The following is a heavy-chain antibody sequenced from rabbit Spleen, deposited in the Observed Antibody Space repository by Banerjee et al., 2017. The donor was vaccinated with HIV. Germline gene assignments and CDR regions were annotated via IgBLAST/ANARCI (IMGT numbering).Heavy chain of an antibody. V-gene: IGHV1S45*01. D-gene: IGHD4-1*01. CDR3: ARDLAAAIGWNFYL. Sequence: QEQLVESGGGLVKPEGTLKLSCTASGFSFSNKAVMCWVRQAPGKGLEWIACINAVTGKAVYASWAKGRFTFSKTSSTTVTLQVTSLTAADTATYFCARDLAAAIGWNFYLWGQGTLVTVS. CDR1: GFSFSNKAV. CDR2: INAVTGKA. J-gene: IGHJ4*01.